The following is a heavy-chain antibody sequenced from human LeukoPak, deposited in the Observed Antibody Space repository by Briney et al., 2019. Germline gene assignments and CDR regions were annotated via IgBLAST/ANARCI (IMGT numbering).Heavy chain of an antibody. Sequence: PSETLSLTCAVYGGSFSGYYWSWIRQPPGKGLEWIGEINHSGSTNYNPSLKSRVTISVDTSKNQFSLKLSSVTAADTAVYYCARAHPSYYDSWGQGTLVTVSS. D-gene: IGHD3-22*01. CDR1: GGSFSGYY. J-gene: IGHJ4*02. CDR2: INHSGST. V-gene: IGHV4-34*01. CDR3: ARAHPSYYDS.